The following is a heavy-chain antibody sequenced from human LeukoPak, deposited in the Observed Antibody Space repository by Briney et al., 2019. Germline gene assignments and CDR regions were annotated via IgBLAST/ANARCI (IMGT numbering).Heavy chain of an antibody. Sequence: ASVKVSCKASGYTFTNYGISWVRQAPGQGLEWMGWISPYNGNTYYAQKFQGRVIMTTDTSTTTVYMELRSLRSDDTAVYYCARDLDIVVVAAALRHYGLDVWGQGTTVTVSS. CDR1: GYTFTNYG. V-gene: IGHV1-18*01. D-gene: IGHD2-15*01. CDR2: ISPYNGNT. CDR3: ARDLDIVVVAAALRHYGLDV. J-gene: IGHJ6*02.